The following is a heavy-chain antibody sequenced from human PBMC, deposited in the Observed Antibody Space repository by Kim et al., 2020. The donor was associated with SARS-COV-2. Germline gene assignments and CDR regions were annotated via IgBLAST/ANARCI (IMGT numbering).Heavy chain of an antibody. CDR2: INHSGST. D-gene: IGHD2-2*01. CDR3: AGSRQLLDY. CDR1: GGSFSGYY. V-gene: IGHV4-34*01. J-gene: IGHJ4*02. Sequence: SETLSLTCAVYGGSFSGYYWSWIRQPPGKGLEWIGEINHSGSTNYNPSLKSRVTISVDTSKNQFSLKLSSVTAADTAVYYCAGSRQLLDYWGQGTLVTVSS.